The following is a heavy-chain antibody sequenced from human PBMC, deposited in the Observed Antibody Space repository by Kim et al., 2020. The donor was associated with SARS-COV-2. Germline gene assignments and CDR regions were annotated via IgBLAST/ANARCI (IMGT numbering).Heavy chain of an antibody. CDR3: AKSGNYIAAAGFDY. J-gene: IGHJ4*02. V-gene: IGHV3-23*01. CDR2: TSGSGAST. CDR1: GLTFNNYA. Sequence: GGSLRRSCAASGLTFNNYAMSWVRQAPGKGLEWVSTTSGSGASTDYADSVNGRFTISRDKSTNTLYLQMSSLRAEDTAVYYCAKSGNYIAAAGFDYWGQGTLVTVSS. D-gene: IGHD6-13*01.